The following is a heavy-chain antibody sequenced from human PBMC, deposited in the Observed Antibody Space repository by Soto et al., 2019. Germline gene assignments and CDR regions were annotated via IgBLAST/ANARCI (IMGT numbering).Heavy chain of an antibody. Sequence: GGSLRLTCAASGFTFSSYWMHWVRQAPGKGLVWVSRINSDGSSTSYADSVKGRFTISRDNAKNTLYLQMNSLSAEDTAVYYCARDPAGSGYDFAFDIWGQGTMVTVSS. CDR2: INSDGSST. D-gene: IGHD5-12*01. V-gene: IGHV3-74*01. CDR3: ARDPAGSGYDFAFDI. J-gene: IGHJ3*02. CDR1: GFTFSSYW.